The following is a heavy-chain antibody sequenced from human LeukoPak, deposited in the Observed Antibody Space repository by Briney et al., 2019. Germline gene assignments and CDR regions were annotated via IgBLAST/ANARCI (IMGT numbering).Heavy chain of an antibody. CDR3: ARGRLRYYFDY. D-gene: IGHD4-17*01. CDR1: GGSISSGGYY. Sequence: PSQTLSLTCTVSGGSISSGGYYWSWIRQHPGKGLEWIGYIYYSGSTNYNPSLKSRVTISVDTSKNQFSLKLSSVTAADTAVYYCARGRLRYYFDYWGQGTLVTVSS. CDR2: IYYSGST. J-gene: IGHJ4*02. V-gene: IGHV4-31*03.